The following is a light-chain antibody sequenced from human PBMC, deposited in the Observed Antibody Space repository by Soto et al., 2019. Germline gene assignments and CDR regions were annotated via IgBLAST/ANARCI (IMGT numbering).Light chain of an antibody. CDR2: VNN. V-gene: IGLV1-51*01. Sequence: QSVLTQPPSMSAAPGQKVTISCSGSYSNIGNNFVSWYQQLPGTAHQLLIYVNNKRPSGIPDRFSGSKSGTTATLGITGLQTGDVADEYCGTWEHSLSAVVFGGGTNLTVL. CDR3: GTWEHSLSAVV. J-gene: IGLJ2*01. CDR1: YSNIGNNF.